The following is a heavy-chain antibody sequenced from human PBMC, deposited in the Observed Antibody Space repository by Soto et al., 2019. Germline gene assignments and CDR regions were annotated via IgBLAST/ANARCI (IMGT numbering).Heavy chain of an antibody. CDR1: GGSISTSVYY. CDR3: ARALWGPAGHINWFDP. J-gene: IGHJ5*02. Sequence: SETLSLTCTVSGGSISTSVYYWGWIRQPPGRGLEWMANIYYSGSAYYNPSLKSRVSTSVDTSKKQFSLKLRSVTAADSAVYYCARALWGPAGHINWFDPWGQGTLVTVSS. CDR2: IYYSGSA. D-gene: IGHD2-2*01. V-gene: IGHV4-39*07.